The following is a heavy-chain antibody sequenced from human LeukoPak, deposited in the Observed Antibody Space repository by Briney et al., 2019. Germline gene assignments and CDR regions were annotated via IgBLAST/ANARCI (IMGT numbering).Heavy chain of an antibody. V-gene: IGHV4-59*08. J-gene: IGHJ2*01. CDR3: ARQASWPPYFDL. CDR2: IYYSGST. CDR1: GGSISGYY. Sequence: SETLSLTCTVSGGSISGYYWSWIRQPPGKGLEWIGYIYYSGSTNYNPSLKSRVTISIDTSENQFSLKLSSVTAADTAVYFCARQASWPPYFDLWGRGTLVTVSS.